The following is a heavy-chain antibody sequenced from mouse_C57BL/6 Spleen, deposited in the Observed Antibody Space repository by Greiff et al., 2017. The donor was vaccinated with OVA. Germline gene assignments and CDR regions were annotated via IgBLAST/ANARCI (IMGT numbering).Heavy chain of an antibody. Sequence: VQLQQSGPELVKPGASVKISCKASGYTFTDYYMNWVKQSHGKSLEWIGDINPNNGGTSYNQKFKGKATLTVDKSSSTAYMELRSLTSEDSAVYYCARSPNYYGSSYLYWGQGTTLTVSS. CDR2: INPNNGGT. CDR3: ARSPNYYGSSYLY. D-gene: IGHD1-1*01. V-gene: IGHV1-26*01. CDR1: GYTFTDYY. J-gene: IGHJ2*01.